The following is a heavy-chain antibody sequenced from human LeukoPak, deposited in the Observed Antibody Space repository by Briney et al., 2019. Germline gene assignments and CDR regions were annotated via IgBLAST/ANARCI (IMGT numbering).Heavy chain of an antibody. CDR1: GFTFSSYY. Sequence: GGSLRLSCAASGFTFSSYYMNWVRRAPGKGLEWFSSITGSSSSIYYADSLQGRFTISRDNAKHSLYLQMNSLRAEDTAVYYSARGGNWFDPWGQGTLVTVSS. CDR2: ITGSSSSI. J-gene: IGHJ5*02. V-gene: IGHV3-21*01. CDR3: ARGGNWFDP. D-gene: IGHD3-16*01.